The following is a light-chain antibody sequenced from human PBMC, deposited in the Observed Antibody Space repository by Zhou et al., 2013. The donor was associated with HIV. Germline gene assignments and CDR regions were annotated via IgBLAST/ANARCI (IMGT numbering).Light chain of an antibody. Sequence: EIVLTQSPATLSLSPGERATLSCRASQSVSSYLAWYQQKPGQAPRLLIYDASNRATGIPARFSGSGSGTDFTLTISSLEPEDFAVYYCQHYDSSTSRIAFGPGTKVEIK. V-gene: IGKV3-11*01. CDR2: DAS. J-gene: IGKJ3*01. CDR1: QSVSSY. CDR3: QHYDSSTSRIA.